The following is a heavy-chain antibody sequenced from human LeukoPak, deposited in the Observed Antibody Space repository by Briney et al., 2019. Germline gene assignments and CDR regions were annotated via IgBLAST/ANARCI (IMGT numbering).Heavy chain of an antibody. CDR1: GFTFSSYA. Sequence: PGGSLRLSCAASGFTFSSYAMNWVRQAPGKGLEWVSAISGRGDSTYYADSVKGRFTISRDNSKNTLYLQMNSLRAEDTAIYYCAKLWIQLWSGPYYFDYWGQGTLVTVSS. J-gene: IGHJ4*02. CDR2: ISGRGDST. V-gene: IGHV3-23*01. D-gene: IGHD5-18*01. CDR3: AKLWIQLWSGPYYFDY.